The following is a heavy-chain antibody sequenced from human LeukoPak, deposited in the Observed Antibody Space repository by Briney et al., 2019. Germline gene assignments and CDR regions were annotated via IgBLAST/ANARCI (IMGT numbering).Heavy chain of an antibody. V-gene: IGHV4-59*08. Sequence: TSETLSLTCTVSGGSISRYYWSWIRQPPGKGLEWIGYISYNGITNYNPSLRSRVTISVDTSKNQFSLKLGSVTAADTAVYYCARQGPSGSYDYWGQGTLVTVSS. CDR1: GGSISRYY. CDR2: ISYNGIT. CDR3: ARQGPSGSYDY. D-gene: IGHD1-26*01. J-gene: IGHJ4*02.